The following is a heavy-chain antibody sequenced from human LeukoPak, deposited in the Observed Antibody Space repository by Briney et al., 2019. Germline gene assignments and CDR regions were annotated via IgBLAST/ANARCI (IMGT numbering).Heavy chain of an antibody. CDR3: ARRLSYYYGSSGYYTFDY. CDR2: IYYSGST. V-gene: IGHV4-39*01. Sequence: SETLSLTCTVSGGSISSSSYYWGWIRQPPGKGLEWIGSIYYSGSTYYNPSLKSRVTISVDTSKNQFSLKLSSVTAADTAVYYCARRLSYYYGSSGYYTFDYWGQGTLVTVSS. CDR1: GGSISSSSYY. J-gene: IGHJ4*02. D-gene: IGHD3-22*01.